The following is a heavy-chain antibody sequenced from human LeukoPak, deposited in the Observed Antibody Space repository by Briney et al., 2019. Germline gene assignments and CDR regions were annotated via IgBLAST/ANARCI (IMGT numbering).Heavy chain of an antibody. J-gene: IGHJ6*03. D-gene: IGHD6-19*01. Sequence: PGRSLRLSCAAYGFTFRNYGLHWVRPAPGKGLDWVAVIRYNGSTKHIVDSQKGPLTISRDNSKNALYPQMKSLRTEDTAVHYCARDQREIAVAGTIWYYYYMDVWGKGTTVTVSS. CDR1: GFTFRNYG. V-gene: IGHV3-33*01. CDR2: IRYNGSTK. CDR3: ARDQREIAVAGTIWYYYYMDV.